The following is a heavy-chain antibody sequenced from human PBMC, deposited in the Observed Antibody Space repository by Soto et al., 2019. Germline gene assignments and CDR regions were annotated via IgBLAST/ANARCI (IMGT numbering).Heavy chain of an antibody. V-gene: IGHV3-23*01. J-gene: IGHJ4*02. CDR1: GFTFSSYA. CDR2: ISASGGST. CDR3: ANGGQYTSRFDAFDY. D-gene: IGHD6-13*01. Sequence: GGSLRLSCAASGFTFSSYAMSWVRQAPGTGLEWVSSISASGGSTYYSDSVKGRFTISRDNSKNTLYLQMNSLRAEDTAVYYCANGGQYTSRFDAFDYWGQGTLVTVSS.